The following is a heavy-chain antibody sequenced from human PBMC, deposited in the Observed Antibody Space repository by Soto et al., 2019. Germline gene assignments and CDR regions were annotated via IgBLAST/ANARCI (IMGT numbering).Heavy chain of an antibody. V-gene: IGHV3-21*01. Sequence: EVQLLESGGGLVKPGGSLRLSCAASGFTFSSYTMNWVRQAPGKGLEFVSSITSISSSIYYSDSLRCRFTSSRDNAKNSLYLQMNSLRAEDAAVYYCARDKNTGTYHFNYWGQGPLVTVS. CDR1: GFTFSSYT. CDR2: ITSISSSI. J-gene: IGHJ4*02. CDR3: ARDKNTGTYHFNY. D-gene: IGHD1-1*01.